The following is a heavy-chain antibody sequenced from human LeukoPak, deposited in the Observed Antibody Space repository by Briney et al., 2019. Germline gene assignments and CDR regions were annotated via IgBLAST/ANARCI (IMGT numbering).Heavy chain of an antibody. J-gene: IGHJ6*02. CDR3: ARARIGVVTLKAYYYYGMDV. V-gene: IGHV4-34*01. CDR2: INHSGST. Sequence: SETLSLTCAVYGGSFSGYYWSWIRQPPGKGLEWIGEINHSGSTNYNPSLKSRVTISVDTSKNQFSLKLSSVTAADTAVYYCARARIGVVTLKAYYYYGMDVWGQGTTVTVSS. D-gene: IGHD3-3*01. CDR1: GGSFSGYY.